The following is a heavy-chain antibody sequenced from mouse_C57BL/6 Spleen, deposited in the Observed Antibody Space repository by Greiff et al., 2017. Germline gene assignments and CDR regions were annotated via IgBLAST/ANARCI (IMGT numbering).Heavy chain of an antibody. CDR1: GYTFTSYW. D-gene: IGHD2-5*01. V-gene: IGHV1-7*01. Sequence: QVQLQESGAELAKPGASVKLSCKASGYTFTSYWMHWVKQRPGQGLEWIGYINPSSGYTKYNQKFKDKATLTADKSSSTAYMQLGSLTYEDAAFYDCARWGSNYGAMDDWGQGTAVTVSS. CDR2: INPSSGYT. J-gene: IGHJ4*01. CDR3: ARWGSNYGAMDD.